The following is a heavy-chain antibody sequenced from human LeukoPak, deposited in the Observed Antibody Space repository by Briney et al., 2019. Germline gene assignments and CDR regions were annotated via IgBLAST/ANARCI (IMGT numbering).Heavy chain of an antibody. CDR3: ARDFSDVRGNIFDS. Sequence: GGSLRLSCAASGFTFSDYYMSWIRQAPGKGLQWLTYSSTSGSITYYADSVKGRFTISRDNAKNSVYLQMNSLRAEDTAVYYCARDFSDVRGNIFDSWGQGTLVTVSS. D-gene: IGHD3-10*02. CDR2: SSTSGSIT. V-gene: IGHV3-11*04. J-gene: IGHJ4*02. CDR1: GFTFSDYY.